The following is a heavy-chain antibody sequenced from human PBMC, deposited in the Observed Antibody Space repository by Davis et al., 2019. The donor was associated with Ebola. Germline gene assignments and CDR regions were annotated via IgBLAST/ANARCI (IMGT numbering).Heavy chain of an antibody. V-gene: IGHV4-59*12. CDR1: GGSISSYY. CDR3: AREGLIAIWFDY. D-gene: IGHD2-21*01. CDR2: IYYSGST. Sequence: PSATLSLTCTVSGGSISSYYWSWIRQPPGKGLEWIGYIYYSGSTNYNPSLKSRVTISVDTSKNQFSLKLSSVTAADTAVYYCAREGLIAIWFDYWGQGTLVTVSS. J-gene: IGHJ4*02.